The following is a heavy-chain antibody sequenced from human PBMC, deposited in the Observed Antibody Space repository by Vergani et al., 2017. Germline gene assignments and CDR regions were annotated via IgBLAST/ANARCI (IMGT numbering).Heavy chain of an antibody. V-gene: IGHV1-46*01. D-gene: IGHD3-22*01. CDR2: INPRGGST. CDR1: GYTFTSYY. CDR3: ASPNIVVAEGPAVDI. Sequence: QVQLVQSGAEVKKPGASVKVSCKASGYTFTSYYMHWVRQAPGQGLVWLGIINPRGGSTSYAQKFQGRVTRTRYTSTSTVYMELSSLRSEDAAVYYCASPNIVVAEGPAVDIWGQGTMVTVSS. J-gene: IGHJ3*02.